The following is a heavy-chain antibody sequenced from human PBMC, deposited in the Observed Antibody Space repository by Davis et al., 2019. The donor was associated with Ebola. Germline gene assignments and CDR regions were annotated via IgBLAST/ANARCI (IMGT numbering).Heavy chain of an antibody. CDR1: GGSISRSSYY. CDR2: LYYSGNT. Sequence: MPSETLSLTCSVPGGSISRSSYYWGWIRPPPGKGLEWIGYLYYSGNTNYNPSLQSRVTISVDTSKNQFSLKVSSVTAADTAVYYCARTERRLERFDYWGQGTLVTVSS. D-gene: IGHD5-24*01. V-gene: IGHV4-61*05. J-gene: IGHJ4*02. CDR3: ARTERRLERFDY.